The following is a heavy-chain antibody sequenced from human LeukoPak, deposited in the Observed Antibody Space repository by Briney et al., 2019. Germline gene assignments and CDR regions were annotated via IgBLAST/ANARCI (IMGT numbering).Heavy chain of an antibody. V-gene: IGHV3-21*01. J-gene: IGHJ3*02. CDR2: ISSSSNYI. D-gene: IGHD3-22*01. CDR1: GFTFSSYS. Sequence: GGSLTLSCAASGFTFSSYSMKWVRQAPGKGLEWVSSISSSSNYIYYADSVKGRFTISRDNSKNTLYLQMNRLRGEDTAVYYCARAAPYYYDSSGYSAFDSWGQGTMVTVSA. CDR3: ARAAPYYYDSSGYSAFDS.